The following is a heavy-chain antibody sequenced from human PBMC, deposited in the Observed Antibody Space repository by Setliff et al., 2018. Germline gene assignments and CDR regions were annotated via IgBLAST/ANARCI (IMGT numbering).Heavy chain of an antibody. CDR1: GDSFSDYY. D-gene: IGHD3-10*01. J-gene: IGHJ1*01. Sequence: PSETLSLTCAVYGDSFSDYYWSWIRQPPGKGLEWIEEINHSGSTNYIPSLKSRLTISVDMSKNQFSLKLTSVTAADTAVYYCARVDFTMIQGVLGLWGQGTLVTVSS. CDR2: INHSGST. V-gene: IGHV4-34*01. CDR3: ARVDFTMIQGVLGL.